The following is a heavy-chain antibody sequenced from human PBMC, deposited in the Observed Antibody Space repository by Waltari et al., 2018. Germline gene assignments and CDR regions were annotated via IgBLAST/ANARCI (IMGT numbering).Heavy chain of an antibody. J-gene: IGHJ4*02. Sequence: QVQLVQSGAEVKKPGASVKVSCKVSGYTITELSMHWVRRAAGKGLEWMGGFDPEDGETIYAQKFQGRVTMTEDTSTDTAYMELSSLRSEDTAVYYCATLPTGATRGRYFDYWGQGTLVTVSS. CDR1: GYTITELS. V-gene: IGHV1-24*01. D-gene: IGHD1-26*01. CDR2: FDPEDGET. CDR3: ATLPTGATRGRYFDY.